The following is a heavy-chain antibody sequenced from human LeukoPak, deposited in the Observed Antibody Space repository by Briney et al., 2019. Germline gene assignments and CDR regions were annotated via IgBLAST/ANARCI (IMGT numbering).Heavy chain of an antibody. V-gene: IGHV3-23*01. CDR1: GFTFSSYA. D-gene: IGHD3-22*01. CDR2: ISGSGGST. J-gene: IGHJ4*02. Sequence: GGSLRLSCAASGFTFSSYAMSWVRQAPGKGLEWVSAISGSGGSTYYADSVKGRFTISRDNSQNTLYPQMNSLRAEDTAVYYCAKDRGYYDSSGYCFDYWGQGTLVTVSS. CDR3: AKDRGYYDSSGYCFDY.